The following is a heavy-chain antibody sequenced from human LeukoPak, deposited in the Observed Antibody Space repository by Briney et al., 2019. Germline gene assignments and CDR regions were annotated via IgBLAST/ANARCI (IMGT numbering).Heavy chain of an antibody. J-gene: IGHJ4*02. Sequence: PGESLRLSCAASGFTFSDYYMFWIRQAPGKGLEWVSYISNSGSIIYYADSVKGRFTVSRDNAKDSLYLQMNSLRAEDTAVYYCARAVSADTAMVYFDYWGQGTLVTVSS. V-gene: IGHV3-11*01. CDR1: GFTFSDYY. CDR3: ARAVSADTAMVYFDY. CDR2: ISNSGSII. D-gene: IGHD5-18*01.